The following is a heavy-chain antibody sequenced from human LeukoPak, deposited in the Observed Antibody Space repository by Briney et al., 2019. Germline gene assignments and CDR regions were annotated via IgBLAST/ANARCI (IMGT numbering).Heavy chain of an antibody. CDR2: IYHSGST. J-gene: IGHJ4*02. CDR1: GGSISSSNW. D-gene: IGHD4-17*01. CDR3: AGGGHYGDYVRKDY. Sequence: SETLSLTCAVSGGSISSSNWWSWVRQPPGKGLEWIGEIYHSGSTNYNPSLKSRVTISVDKSKNQFSLKLSSVTAADTAVYYCAGGGHYGDYVRKDYWGQGTLVTVSS. V-gene: IGHV4-4*02.